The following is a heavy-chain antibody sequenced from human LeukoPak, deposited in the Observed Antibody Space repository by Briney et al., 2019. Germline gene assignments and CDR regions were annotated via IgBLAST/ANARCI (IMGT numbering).Heavy chain of an antibody. J-gene: IGHJ6*03. CDR2: IYTSGST. D-gene: IGHD3-22*01. V-gene: IGHV4-4*07. Sequence: PSETLSLTCAVYGGSISSYYWSWIRQPAGKGLEWIGRIYTSGSTNYNPSLKSRATMSVDASKNQFSLKLSSVTAADTAVYYCAREAYDSSGYYFYYYMDVWGKGTTVTISS. CDR3: AREAYDSSGYYFYYYMDV. CDR1: GGSISSYY.